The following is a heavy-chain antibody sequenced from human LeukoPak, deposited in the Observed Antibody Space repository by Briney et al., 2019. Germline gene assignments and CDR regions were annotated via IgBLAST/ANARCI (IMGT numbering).Heavy chain of an antibody. CDR3: TSSSSWAYVY. V-gene: IGHV3-33*03. CDR2: IWYDGSNK. J-gene: IGHJ4*02. CDR1: GFTFSSYG. Sequence: PGGSLRLSCAASGFTFSSYGMHWVRQAPGKGLEWVAVIWYDGSNKYYADSVKGRFTISRDNAKNSLYLQMNSLRAEDTAVYYCTSSSSWAYVYWGQGTLVTVSS. D-gene: IGHD6-6*01.